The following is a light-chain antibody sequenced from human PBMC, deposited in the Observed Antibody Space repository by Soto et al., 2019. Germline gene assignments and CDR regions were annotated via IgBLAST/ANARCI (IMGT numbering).Light chain of an antibody. CDR2: GAS. Sequence: ERVMTQSAATLPVSPVQRVTLSCRASQSVNTNLAWYQHKPGQTPRLLIYGASTRATGIPARFSGTGSGTDFTLTISRLQSEDFAVYYCQQYNNWTWTFGQGTKVDIK. V-gene: IGKV3-15*01. J-gene: IGKJ1*01. CDR1: QSVNTN. CDR3: QQYNNWTWT.